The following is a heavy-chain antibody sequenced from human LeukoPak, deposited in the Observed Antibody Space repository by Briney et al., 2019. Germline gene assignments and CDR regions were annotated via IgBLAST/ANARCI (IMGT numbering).Heavy chain of an antibody. V-gene: IGHV4-4*07. D-gene: IGHD4-11*01. J-gene: IGHJ5*02. Sequence: SETLSLTCAVSGGSISTYYWTWIRQPAGKGLEWIGRIYSSGSTNYNPSLKSRLTMTVDTSKNQFSLKLSSVTTSDTAIYYCAKDQQSISYSPWGQGTLVTVSS. CDR2: IYSSGST. CDR3: AKDQQSISYSP. CDR1: GGSISTYY.